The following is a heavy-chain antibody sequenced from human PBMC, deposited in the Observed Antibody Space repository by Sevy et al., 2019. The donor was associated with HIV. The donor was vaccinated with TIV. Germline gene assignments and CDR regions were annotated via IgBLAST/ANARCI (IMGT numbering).Heavy chain of an antibody. CDR3: AREGCTKPHDF. CDR2: FCFGGGKI. V-gene: IGHV3-23*01. J-gene: IGHJ4*02. Sequence: GGSLRLSCTASGFTFSIYTMSWVRQAPGKGLEWVSTFCFGGGKINYADSVKGRFTISRDNSKNTVYLQMNSLRVDDTAVYYCAREGCTKPHDFWGQGTLVTVSS. CDR1: GFTFSIYT. D-gene: IGHD2-8*01.